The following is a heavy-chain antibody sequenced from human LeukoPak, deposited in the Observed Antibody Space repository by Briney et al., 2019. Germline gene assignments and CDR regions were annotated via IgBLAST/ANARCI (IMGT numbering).Heavy chain of an antibody. V-gene: IGHV4-34*01. J-gene: IGHJ4*02. D-gene: IGHD1-20*01. CDR3: AGDGSSINWYYY. CDR1: GGSFSGYY. CDR2: INHSGST. Sequence: SETLSLTCAVYGGSFSGYYWSWIRQPPGKGLEWIGEINHSGSTNYNPSLKSRVTISVDTSKNQFSLKLTSATAADTAVYYCAGDGSSINWYYYWGQGTLVTVSS.